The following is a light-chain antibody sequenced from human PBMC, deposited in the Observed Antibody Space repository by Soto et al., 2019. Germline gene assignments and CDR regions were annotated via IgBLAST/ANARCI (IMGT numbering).Light chain of an antibody. V-gene: IGKV3-11*01. CDR3: QQRDSWLT. Sequence: EIVFTQSPAILSLSPGERATLSCRASQSVGTYLDWYQQKLGQAPRLLIYDASNRATGIPARFSGSGSGTDFTLTISRLEPEDFAVYPCQQRDSWLTFGGGTKVEL. CDR1: QSVGTY. J-gene: IGKJ4*01. CDR2: DAS.